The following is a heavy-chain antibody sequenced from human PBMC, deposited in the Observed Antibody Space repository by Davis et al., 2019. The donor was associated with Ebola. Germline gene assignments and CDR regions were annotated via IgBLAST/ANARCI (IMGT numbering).Heavy chain of an antibody. D-gene: IGHD5-12*01. V-gene: IGHV1-69*13. CDR1: RYTFTSYD. CDR2: IFPIFGTP. CDR3: ARDKSGYDFQHWFDP. Sequence: SVKVSCKASRYTFTSYDINWLRQAPGHGLEWMGGIFPIFGTPNYAQKLQGRVTITADESTNTAYMELSSLRSEDTATYWCARDKSGYDFQHWFDPWGQGTLVTVLS. J-gene: IGHJ5*01.